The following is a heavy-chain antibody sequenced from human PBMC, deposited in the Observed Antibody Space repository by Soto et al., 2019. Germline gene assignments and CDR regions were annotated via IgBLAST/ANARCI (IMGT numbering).Heavy chain of an antibody. CDR1: GYSFTSYW. CDR2: IYPGDSDT. V-gene: IGHV5-51*01. J-gene: IGHJ6*03. D-gene: IGHD3-10*01. Sequence: GESLKISCKGSGYSFTSYWIGWVRQMPGKGLEWMGIIYPGDSDTRYSPSFQGQVTISADKSISTAYLQWSSLKASDTAMYYCASRARFGVKSLPDYYYYMHVWGKGTTVTVSS. CDR3: ASRARFGVKSLPDYYYYMHV.